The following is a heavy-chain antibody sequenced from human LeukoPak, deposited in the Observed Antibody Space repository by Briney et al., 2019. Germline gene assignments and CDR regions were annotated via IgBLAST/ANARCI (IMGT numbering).Heavy chain of an antibody. CDR2: INPNIGDT. Sequence: GASVKVSCKASGYTFTGYYMHWVRQAPGQGLEWMGWINPNIGDTNYAQKFQGRVTMTRDTSISTAYMDLSRLRSDDTAVYYCARGSIVGATFDYFDYWGQGTLVTVSS. V-gene: IGHV1-2*02. CDR3: ARGSIVGATFDYFDY. CDR1: GYTFTGYY. J-gene: IGHJ4*02. D-gene: IGHD1-26*01.